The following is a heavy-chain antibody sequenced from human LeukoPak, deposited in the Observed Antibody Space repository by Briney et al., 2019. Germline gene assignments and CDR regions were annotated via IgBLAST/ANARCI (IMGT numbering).Heavy chain of an antibody. V-gene: IGHV2-70*11. J-gene: IGHJ2*01. CDR3: ARIRPRDDTLTAYGLYIQDWYFDL. CDR2: IDWDDDK. CDR1: GFSLTNRGMA. Sequence: RESGPALVKPAQTLPLTCSFSGFSLTNRGMAVSWIRQPPGKALEWLARIDWDDDKYYSTSLKTRLTISKDSSGNQVVLTMTNMDPVDTATYYCARIRPRDDTLTAYGLYIQDWYFDLWGRGTLVTVSS. D-gene: IGHD3-9*01.